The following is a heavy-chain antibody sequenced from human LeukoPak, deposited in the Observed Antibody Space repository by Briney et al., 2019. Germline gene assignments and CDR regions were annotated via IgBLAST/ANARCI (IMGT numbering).Heavy chain of an antibody. CDR2: ISAYNGNT. J-gene: IGHJ6*02. V-gene: IGHV1-18*01. Sequence: ASVKISCKGSGYTFTSYGISWVRQAPGQGLEWMGWISAYNGNTNYAQKLQGRVTMTTDTSTSTAYMELRSLRSDDTAVYYCARDSSVGYYYGMDVWGQGTTVTVSS. CDR3: ARDSSVGYYYGMDV. CDR1: GYTFTSYG.